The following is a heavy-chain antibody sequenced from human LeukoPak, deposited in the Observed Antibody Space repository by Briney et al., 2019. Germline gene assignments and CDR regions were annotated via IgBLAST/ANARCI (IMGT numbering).Heavy chain of an antibody. CDR3: ASPYYYGSGSYNLGAFDI. J-gene: IGHJ3*02. D-gene: IGHD3-10*01. V-gene: IGHV3-66*01. Sequence: GGSLRLSYAASGFTVSSNYMSWVRQAPGKGLEWVSVIYSGGSTYYADSVKGRFTISRDNSKNTLYLQMNSLRAEDTAVYYCASPYYYGSGSYNLGAFDIWGQGTMVTVSS. CDR1: GFTVSSNY. CDR2: IYSGGST.